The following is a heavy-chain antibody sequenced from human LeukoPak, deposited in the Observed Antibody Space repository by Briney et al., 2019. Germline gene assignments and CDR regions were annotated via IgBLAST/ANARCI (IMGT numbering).Heavy chain of an antibody. D-gene: IGHD5-24*01. Sequence: QPGGSLGHSCAASGFTFSSYAMTWVRQAPGKGLEWVSAIAGSGRSTYYADSVKGRFTISRDNSKNTLYLQMNTLRAEDTAVYYCSKRGMTTIKEGFVYLLQGTLVTVSS. J-gene: IGHJ4*02. CDR2: IAGSGRST. CDR3: SKRGMTTIKEGFVY. CDR1: GFTFSSYA. V-gene: IGHV3-23*01.